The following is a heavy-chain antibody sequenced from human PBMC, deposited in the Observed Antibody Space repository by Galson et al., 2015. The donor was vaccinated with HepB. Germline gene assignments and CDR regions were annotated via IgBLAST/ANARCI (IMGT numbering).Heavy chain of an antibody. V-gene: IGHV3-30*04. J-gene: IGHJ4*02. Sequence: SLRLSCAASGFSFNSYDMHWVRQAPGMGLEWVAGIPYDGRNKYHADSVKGRITISRENSKNALYLQMINLRVEDTALYYCVRGKLIRGFVVAEDDCWGQGTLVTVSS. CDR1: GFSFNSYD. CDR3: VRGKLIRGFVVAEDDC. CDR2: IPYDGRNK. D-gene: IGHD2-15*01.